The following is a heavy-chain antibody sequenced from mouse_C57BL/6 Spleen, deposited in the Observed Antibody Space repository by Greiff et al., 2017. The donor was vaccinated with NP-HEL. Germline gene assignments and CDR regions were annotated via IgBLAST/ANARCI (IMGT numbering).Heavy chain of an antibody. CDR1: GYTFTSYW. Sequence: QVQLQQPGAELVKPGASVKLSCKASGYTFTSYWMHWVKQRPGQGLEWIGMIHPNSGSTNYNEKFKSKATLTVDKSSGTAYMQLSSLTSEDSAVYYCASYYYGSSSLMDYWGQGTSVTVSS. CDR2: IHPNSGST. V-gene: IGHV1-64*01. J-gene: IGHJ4*01. CDR3: ASYYYGSSSLMDY. D-gene: IGHD1-1*01.